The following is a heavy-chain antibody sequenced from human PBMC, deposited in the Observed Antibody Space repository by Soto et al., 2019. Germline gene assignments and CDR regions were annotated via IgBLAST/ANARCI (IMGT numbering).Heavy chain of an antibody. V-gene: IGHV1-46*01. D-gene: IGHD2-15*01. Sequence: QVQLVQSGAEVKKPGASVRVSCKASGYTLTSYSMHWVRQAPGQGLEWMGIINPSGDNIRYAQNFQGRVTMTRDTSTSTVYLELSSLRSEDMAIYYCARDPQGYCSGGRCYHFDYWGQGTLVTVSS. CDR3: ARDPQGYCSGGRCYHFDY. CDR1: GYTLTSYS. CDR2: INPSGDNI. J-gene: IGHJ4*02.